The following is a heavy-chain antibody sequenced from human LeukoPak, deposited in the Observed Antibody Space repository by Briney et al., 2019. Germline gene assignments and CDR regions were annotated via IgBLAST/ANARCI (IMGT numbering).Heavy chain of an antibody. D-gene: IGHD2-2*01. CDR3: ARDKRDCTTTTCYDYFDY. J-gene: IGHJ4*02. CDR2: INPNSGAT. Sequence: GASVKVSCKASGYTFSGYYVYWVRQAPGQGLKCVGWINPNSGATNYAQKFQDRATMTRDTSVSTAYMELSRLRSDDTAVYYCARDKRDCTTTTCYDYFDYWGQGTLVTVSS. V-gene: IGHV1-2*02. CDR1: GYTFSGYY.